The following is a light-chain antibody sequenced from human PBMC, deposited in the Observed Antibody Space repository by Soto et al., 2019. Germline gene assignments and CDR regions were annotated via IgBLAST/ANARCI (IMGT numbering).Light chain of an antibody. V-gene: IGKV1-39*01. CDR1: QGISTY. CDR2: AAS. Sequence: DIQMTQSPSSVSASVGDRVTITCRASQGISTYLNWYQQKPGKAPKVLIYAASSLQSGVPSRFSGSGSETDFTLTISSLQPEDFATYSCQQSNSITWTFGQGTKVEIK. J-gene: IGKJ1*01. CDR3: QQSNSITWT.